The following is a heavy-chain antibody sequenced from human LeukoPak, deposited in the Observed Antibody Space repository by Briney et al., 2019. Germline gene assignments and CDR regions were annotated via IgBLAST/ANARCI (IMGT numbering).Heavy chain of an antibody. Sequence: QPGGSLRLSCTASGFIFSTYAMHWVRQAPGKGLEWVALISYDGTSKYYSDSVKGRFTISRDNSKNTLYLQMNSLKPDDTAVYYCARDDGRGSGRLGWFAPWGQGTLVTVSS. V-gene: IGHV3-30*04. CDR3: ARDDGRGSGRLGWFAP. CDR2: ISYDGTSK. J-gene: IGHJ5*02. D-gene: IGHD1-26*01. CDR1: GFIFSTYA.